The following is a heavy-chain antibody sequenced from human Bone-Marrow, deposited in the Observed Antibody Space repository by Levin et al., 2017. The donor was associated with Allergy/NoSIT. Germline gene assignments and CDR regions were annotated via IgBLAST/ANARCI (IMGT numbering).Heavy chain of an antibody. J-gene: IGHJ4*01. CDR3: ATESRLGVFLNYLDF. V-gene: IGHV1-69*04. D-gene: IGHD3-16*01. CDR1: GHSFTSSS. Sequence: ASVKVSCKASGHSFTSSSISWVRQAPGRGLEWMGRIIPNLRITNYAQNFQDRLTITADKSTNTIYMELTSLRSDDTAVFYCATESRLGVFLNYLDFWGHGTLVTVSS. CDR2: IIPNLRIT.